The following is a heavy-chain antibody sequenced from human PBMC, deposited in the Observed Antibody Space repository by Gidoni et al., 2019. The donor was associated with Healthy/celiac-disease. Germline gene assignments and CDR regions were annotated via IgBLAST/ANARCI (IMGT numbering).Heavy chain of an antibody. V-gene: IGHV3-33*01. CDR3: ARALDGDYPS. CDR1: GFTFSSYG. Sequence: QVQLVESGGGVVQPGRSLRLSWAASGFTFSSYGMHWVRQAPGKGLEWVAVIWYDGSNKYYADSVKGRFTISRDNSKNTLYLQMNSLRAEDTAVYYCARALDGDYPSWGQGTMVTVSS. D-gene: IGHD4-17*01. J-gene: IGHJ3*01. CDR2: IWYDGSNK.